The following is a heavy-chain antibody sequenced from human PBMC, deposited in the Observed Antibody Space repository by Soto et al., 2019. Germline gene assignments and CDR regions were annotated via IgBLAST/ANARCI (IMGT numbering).Heavy chain of an antibody. D-gene: IGHD3-10*01. CDR1: GFSLSTSGMC. CDR2: IDWDDDK. Sequence: SGPTLVNPTQTLTLTCTFSGFSLSTSGMCVSWIRQPPGKALEWLARIDWDDDKYYSTSLKTRLTISKDTSKNQVVLTMTNMDPVDTATYYCARTYYYGSGSHRITSGFDYWGQGTLVTVS. CDR3: ARTYYYGSGSHRITSGFDY. J-gene: IGHJ4*02. V-gene: IGHV2-70*11.